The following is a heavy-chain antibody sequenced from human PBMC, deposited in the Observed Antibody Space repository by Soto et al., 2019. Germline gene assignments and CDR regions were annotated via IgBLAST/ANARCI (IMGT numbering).Heavy chain of an antibody. CDR2: ISVSGANT. D-gene: IGHD3-9*01. CDR3: AKDLALGVIAGYPHDC. J-gene: IGHJ4*02. Sequence: DVQLLDSGGGLVQPGGSLRLSCAASGFTFNNYAMSWVRQAPGKGLEWVSTISVSGANTYYADSVKGRFTISRDDSKNTLYLQMNSLGAEDTAVYYCAKDLALGVIAGYPHDCWGQGTLVTVSS. V-gene: IGHV3-23*01. CDR1: GFTFNNYA.